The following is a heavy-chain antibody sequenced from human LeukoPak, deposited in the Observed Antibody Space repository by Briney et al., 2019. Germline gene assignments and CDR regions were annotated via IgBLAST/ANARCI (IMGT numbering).Heavy chain of an antibody. CDR2: ISYDGKVK. CDR3: ARDLMQGAPDYLDD. CDR1: GFTFSDYP. D-gene: IGHD4/OR15-4a*01. V-gene: IGHV3-30*04. Sequence: GRSLTLSCAASGFTFSDYPMHWVRQAPGKGLEWVTVISYDGKVKKYADSVRGRFTISRDDSKNTLYLQMNSLRAEDTAVYYCARDLMQGAPDYLDDWGQGTLVTVSS. J-gene: IGHJ4*02.